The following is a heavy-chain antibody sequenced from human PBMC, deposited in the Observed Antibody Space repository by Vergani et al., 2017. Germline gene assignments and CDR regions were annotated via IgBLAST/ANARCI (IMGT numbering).Heavy chain of an antibody. V-gene: IGHV3-48*01. J-gene: IGHJ3*02. CDR3: ARDIVDSMVRGSFLAASDAFDI. CDR2: ISRSSSTI. Sequence: EVQLVESGGGFLQPGGSLRLSCAASGFTFSSYSMNWVLPAPGKGLEWVSYISRSSSTIYYADSVKGRFTISRDNAKNSLYLKMNSLRAEDTAVYYCARDIVDSMVRGSFLAASDAFDIWGQGTMVTVSS. D-gene: IGHD3-10*01. CDR1: GFTFSSYS.